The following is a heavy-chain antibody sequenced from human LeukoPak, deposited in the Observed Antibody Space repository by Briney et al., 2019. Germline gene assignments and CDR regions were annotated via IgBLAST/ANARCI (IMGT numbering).Heavy chain of an antibody. J-gene: IGHJ6*02. Sequence: ASVKVSCKASGYTFTSYYMHWVRQAPGQGPEWMGIINPSGGSTSYAQKFQGRVTMTRDTSTSTVYMELSSLRSEDTAVYYCARDRPTVKDYYYGMDVWGQGTTVTVSS. V-gene: IGHV1-46*01. CDR2: INPSGGST. CDR3: ARDRPTVKDYYYGMDV. CDR1: GYTFTSYY. D-gene: IGHD4-11*01.